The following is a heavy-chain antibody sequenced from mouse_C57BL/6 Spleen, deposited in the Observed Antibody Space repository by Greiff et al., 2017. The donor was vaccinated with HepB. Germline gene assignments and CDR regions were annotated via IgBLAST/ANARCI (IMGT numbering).Heavy chain of an antibody. Sequence: VKLVESGAELARPGASVKLSCKASGYTFTSYGISWVKQRTGQGLEWIGEIYPRSGNTYYNEKFKGKATLTADKSSSTAYMELRSLTSEDSAVYFCARITTVVATGYWGQGTTLTVSS. V-gene: IGHV1-81*01. CDR1: GYTFTSYG. D-gene: IGHD1-1*01. CDR2: IYPRSGNT. CDR3: ARITTVVATGY. J-gene: IGHJ2*01.